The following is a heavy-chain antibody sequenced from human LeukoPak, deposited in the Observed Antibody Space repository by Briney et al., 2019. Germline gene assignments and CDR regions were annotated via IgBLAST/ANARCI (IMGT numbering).Heavy chain of an antibody. CDR2: IYTSGST. V-gene: IGHV4-4*07. CDR3: ARRYYDSSGYYYFDY. J-gene: IGHJ4*02. D-gene: IGHD3-22*01. Sequence: SETLSLTCTVSGGSISSYYWSWIRQPAGKGLEWIGRIYTSGSTNYNPSLKSRVTMSVDTSKNQCSLKLSSVTAADTAVYYCARRYYDSSGYYYFDYWGQGTLVTVSS. CDR1: GGSISSYY.